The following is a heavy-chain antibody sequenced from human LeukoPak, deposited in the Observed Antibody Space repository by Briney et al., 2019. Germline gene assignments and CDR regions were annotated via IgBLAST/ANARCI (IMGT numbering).Heavy chain of an antibody. D-gene: IGHD6-6*01. CDR3: ARAPDSSSFDY. Sequence: GGSLRLSCAASGFTFSSYAMHWVRQAPGKGLEWVAVISYDGSNKYYADSVKGRFTISRDNSKNTLYLQMNSLRAEDTAVYYCARAPDSSSFDYWGQGTLDTVSS. CDR1: GFTFSSYA. CDR2: ISYDGSNK. J-gene: IGHJ4*02. V-gene: IGHV3-30*01.